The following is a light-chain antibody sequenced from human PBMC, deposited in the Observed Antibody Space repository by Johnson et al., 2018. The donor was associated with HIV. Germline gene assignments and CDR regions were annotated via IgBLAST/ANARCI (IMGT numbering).Light chain of an antibody. Sequence: QSVLTQPPSVSAAPGQKVTISCSGSSSNIGKNHVSWYQQFPGTAPKLLVYEDDKRPSDIPDRFSGSKSGTSATLGITGLQTGDEADYYCGTWDSSLSAMGLGTG. CDR1: SSNIGKNH. CDR3: GTWDSSLSAMG. V-gene: IGLV1-51*02. J-gene: IGLJ1*01. CDR2: EDD.